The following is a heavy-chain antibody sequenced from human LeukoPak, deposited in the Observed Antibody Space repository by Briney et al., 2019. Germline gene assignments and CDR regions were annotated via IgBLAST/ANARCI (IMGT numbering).Heavy chain of an antibody. D-gene: IGHD1-14*01. Sequence: SETLSLTCTVSGASISSSTDYWGWIRQPPGKGLEWIANIYYSGSTYYNPSLKSRVTVSVDTSKNQFSLKLSSVTAADTAVYYCAGLIRPGWFDPWGQGTLVTVSS. CDR3: AGLIRPGWFDP. CDR1: GASISSSTDY. V-gene: IGHV4-39*01. J-gene: IGHJ5*02. CDR2: IYYSGST.